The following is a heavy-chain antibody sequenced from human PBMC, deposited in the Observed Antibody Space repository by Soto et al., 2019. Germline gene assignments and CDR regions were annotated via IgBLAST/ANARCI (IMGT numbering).Heavy chain of an antibody. D-gene: IGHD3-3*01. CDR1: GDTFTSYY. J-gene: IGHJ5*02. CDR3: ARSSGGNFGIIIEGSNWFDP. CDR2: INPHGGST. V-gene: IGHV1-46*01. Sequence: ASVKVSCKAPGDTFTSYYLNRVRQAPGQGLEWMGVINPHGGSTKYAQKFQGRVTMTRDTSRSTVYMELRSLRSDDTAIYYCARSSGGNFGIIIEGSNWFDPWGQGTLVTVSS.